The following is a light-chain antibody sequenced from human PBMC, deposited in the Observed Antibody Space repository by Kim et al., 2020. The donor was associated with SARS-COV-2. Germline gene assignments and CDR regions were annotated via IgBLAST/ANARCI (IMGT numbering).Light chain of an antibody. J-gene: IGKJ4*01. CDR2: DAS. V-gene: IGKV1-39*01. Sequence: IQMTQSPSSLSANVGDRVTISCRASQSISSSLNWYQQKAGKAPKLLIYDASSLQSGVPSRFSGSGSGTDFTLTISSLQPEDFASYYCQQSYITPLTFGGGTKVDIK. CDR1: QSISSS. CDR3: QQSYITPLT.